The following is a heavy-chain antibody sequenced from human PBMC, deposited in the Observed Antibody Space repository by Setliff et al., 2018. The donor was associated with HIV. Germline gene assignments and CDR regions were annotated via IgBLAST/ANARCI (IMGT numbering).Heavy chain of an antibody. D-gene: IGHD3-10*01. Sequence: TLSLTCTVSGGSFNNYHWSWIRQPAGKGLEWIGRIYDSGATNYKPSLKSRVTMSIDKSNNQFSLYLTSVTAADTAIYYCARDRHYYGSGSYGPWGQGILVTVSS. V-gene: IGHV4-4*07. CDR3: ARDRHYYGSGSYGP. J-gene: IGHJ5*02. CDR2: IYDSGAT. CDR1: GGSFNNYH.